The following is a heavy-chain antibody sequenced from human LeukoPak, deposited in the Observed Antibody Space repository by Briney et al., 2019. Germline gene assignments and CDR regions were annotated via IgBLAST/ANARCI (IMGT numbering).Heavy chain of an antibody. CDR2: IYTSGST. CDR1: GGSISSGSYY. Sequence: SETLSLTCTVSGGSISSGSYYWSWIRQPAGKGLEWTGRIYTSGSTNYNPSLKSRVTISVDTSKNQFSLKLSSVTAADTAVYYCARVQVGAAAFDIWDQGTMVTVSS. CDR3: ARVQVGAAAFDI. D-gene: IGHD1-26*01. J-gene: IGHJ3*02. V-gene: IGHV4-61*02.